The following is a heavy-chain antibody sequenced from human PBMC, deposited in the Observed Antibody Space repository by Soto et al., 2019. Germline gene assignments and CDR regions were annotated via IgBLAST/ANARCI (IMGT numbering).Heavy chain of an antibody. CDR2: INTGSGYT. V-gene: IGHV1-18*01. CDR1: GYTFSNYA. Sequence: QVHLVQSGAEVKKTGSSVRVSCKTSGYTFSNYAISWVRQAPGQGLEWMGWINTGSGYTNYAHDRVTMTKDASTYTAYLEVTSLSSDDTASYYFARDRLYTGGSDADYWGQGTLVTVSS. J-gene: IGHJ4*02. D-gene: IGHD2-8*02. CDR3: ARDRLYTGGSDADY.